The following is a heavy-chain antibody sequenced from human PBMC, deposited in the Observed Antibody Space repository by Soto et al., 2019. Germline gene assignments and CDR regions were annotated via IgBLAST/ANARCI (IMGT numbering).Heavy chain of an antibody. J-gene: IGHJ6*02. CDR3: ARDHSSFYGMDV. CDR2: ISSSSSYI. V-gene: IGHV3-21*01. CDR1: GFTFSSYS. D-gene: IGHD3-3*02. Sequence: GGSLRLACAASGFTFSSYSMNWVRQAPGKGLEWVSSISSSSSYIYYADSVKGRFTISRDNAKNSLYLQMNSLRAEDTAVYYCARDHSSFYGMDVWGQGTTVTVSS.